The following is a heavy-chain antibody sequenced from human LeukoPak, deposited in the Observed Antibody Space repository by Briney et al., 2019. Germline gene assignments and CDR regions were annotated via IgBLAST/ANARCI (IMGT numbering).Heavy chain of an antibody. Sequence: TGGSLRLSCTASGFIFSTYSMNWVRQAPGKGLEWVSYIVGSSSNIYYADSVKGRFTISRDNAKNSLYLQMDSLRAEDTAVYYCATDSPETAAFDYWGQGTLVTVSS. CDR3: ATDSPETAAFDY. CDR1: GFIFSTYS. D-gene: IGHD1-1*01. CDR2: IVGSSSNI. V-gene: IGHV3-48*04. J-gene: IGHJ4*02.